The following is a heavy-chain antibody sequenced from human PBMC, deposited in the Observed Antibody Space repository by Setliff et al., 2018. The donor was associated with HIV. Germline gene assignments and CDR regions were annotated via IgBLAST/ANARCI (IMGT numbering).Heavy chain of an antibody. Sequence: SETLSLTCTVSGGSISTYHWSWIRQPPGKGLEWIAYVYNSGSTNYNPSLKSRLNILVDTPKNQFSLKLSFVTAADTAVYYCARSQYYDTSGDPPSNWFDPWGQGTLVTVS. CDR3: ARSQYYDTSGDPPSNWFDP. V-gene: IGHV4-59*01. CDR2: VYNSGST. J-gene: IGHJ5*02. D-gene: IGHD3-22*01. CDR1: GGSISTYH.